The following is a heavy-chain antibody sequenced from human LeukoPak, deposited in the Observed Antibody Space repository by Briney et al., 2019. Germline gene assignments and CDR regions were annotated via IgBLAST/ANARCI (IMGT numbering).Heavy chain of an antibody. V-gene: IGHV3-23*01. CDR3: ASRYCSGGSCYNRYYFDY. Sequence: GESLKISCAASGFTFTNYAMSWVRQAPGKGLEWVSAITGSGGSTYYADSVKGRFTISRDNSKNTLYLQMNSLRAEDTAIYYCASRYCSGGSCYNRYYFDYWGQETLVTVSS. D-gene: IGHD2-15*01. J-gene: IGHJ4*02. CDR1: GFTFTNYA. CDR2: ITGSGGST.